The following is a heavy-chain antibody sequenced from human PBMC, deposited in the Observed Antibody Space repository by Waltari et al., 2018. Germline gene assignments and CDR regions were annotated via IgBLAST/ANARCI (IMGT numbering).Heavy chain of an antibody. V-gene: IGHV1-2*02. CDR2: ISPNSGGT. Sequence: HWVRQAPGQGLEWMGWISPNSGGTNYAQEFQGRVTMTRDTSINTAYMELRGLRSDDTAVYYCARGGGGYSNWGQGTLVTVSS. CDR3: ARGGGGYSN. D-gene: IGHD6-25*01. J-gene: IGHJ4*02.